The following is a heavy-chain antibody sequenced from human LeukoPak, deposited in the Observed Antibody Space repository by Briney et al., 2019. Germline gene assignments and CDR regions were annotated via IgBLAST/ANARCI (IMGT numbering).Heavy chain of an antibody. CDR2: ISAYNGNT. Sequence: ASVKVSRKASGYTFTSYGISWVRQAPGQGLEWMGWISAYNGNTNYAQKLQGRVTMTTDTSTSTAYMELRSLRSDDTAVYYCARDPRIVVVVAATGGWFAPWGQGTLVTVSS. D-gene: IGHD2-15*01. CDR3: ARDPRIVVVVAATGGWFAP. J-gene: IGHJ5*02. V-gene: IGHV1-18*01. CDR1: GYTFTSYG.